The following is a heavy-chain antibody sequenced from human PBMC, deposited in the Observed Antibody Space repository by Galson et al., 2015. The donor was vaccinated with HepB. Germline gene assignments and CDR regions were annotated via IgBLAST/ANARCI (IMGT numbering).Heavy chain of an antibody. CDR3: ARRRAPWGSGSPRTFDI. Sequence: QSGAEVKKPGESLKISCKGSGYSFSSYWIGWVRQMPEKGLEWMGIIYPGDSDARYSPSFQGQVTISADKSISTAYLQWSSLQASDTAMYYCARRRAPWGSGSPRTFDIWGQGTMVTVSS. J-gene: IGHJ3*02. D-gene: IGHD3-10*01. V-gene: IGHV5-51*03. CDR1: GYSFSSYW. CDR2: IYPGDSDA.